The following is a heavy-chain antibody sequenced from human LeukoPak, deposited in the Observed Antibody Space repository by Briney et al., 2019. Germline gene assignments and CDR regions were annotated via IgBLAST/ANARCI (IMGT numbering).Heavy chain of an antibody. Sequence: SETLSLTCTVSGGSISSGDYYWSWIRQPPGKGLEWIGYIYYSGSTNYNPSLKSRVTISVDTSKNQFSLKLSSVTAADTAVYYCARRGYKEYYFDYWGQGTLVTVSS. CDR2: IYYSGST. J-gene: IGHJ4*02. CDR3: ARRGYKEYYFDY. V-gene: IGHV4-61*08. CDR1: GGSISSGDYY. D-gene: IGHD2-2*02.